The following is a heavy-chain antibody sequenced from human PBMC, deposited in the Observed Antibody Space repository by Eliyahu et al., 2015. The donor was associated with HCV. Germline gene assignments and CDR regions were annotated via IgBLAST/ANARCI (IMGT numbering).Heavy chain of an antibody. CDR3: ARDWTTHNYYDSSGYYDAFDI. D-gene: IGHD3-22*01. V-gene: IGHV1-69*01. J-gene: IGHJ3*02. Sequence: QVQLVQSGAEVKKPGSSVKVSCKASGGXFSSYAISWVRQAPGQGLEWMGGIIPIFGTANYAQKFQGRVTITADESTSTAYMELSSLRSEDTAVYYCARDWTTHNYYDSSGYYDAFDIWGQGTMVTVSS. CDR2: IIPIFGTA. CDR1: GGXFSSYA.